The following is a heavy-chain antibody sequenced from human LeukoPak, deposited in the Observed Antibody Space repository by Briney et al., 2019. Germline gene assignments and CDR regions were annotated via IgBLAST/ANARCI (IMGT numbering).Heavy chain of an antibody. CDR2: INYSGST. CDR1: GGSFSGYN. V-gene: IGHV4-34*01. CDR3: ARGRVTMIVVVNSYYYSMDV. Sequence: SSETLSLTCGVYGGSFSGYNWTWIRQAPGKGLEWIGEINYSGSTNYNPSLKSRVTISVDTSKNQFSLKLSSVTAADTALYYCARGRVTMIVVVNSYYYSMDVWGKGTTVTVSS. J-gene: IGHJ6*03. D-gene: IGHD3-22*01.